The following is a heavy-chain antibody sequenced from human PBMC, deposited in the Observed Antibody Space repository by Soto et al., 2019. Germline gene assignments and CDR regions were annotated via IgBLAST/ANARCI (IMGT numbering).Heavy chain of an antibody. V-gene: IGHV3-23*01. CDR1: GFKFRNYA. CDR3: AKDRAVVATMIDY. CDR2: ISGSGGIT. D-gene: IGHD5-12*01. Sequence: GPQRHPCTASGFKFRNYAVSRVRQVPGKGLEWVSAISGSGGITYYADSVKGRFTISRDNSKNTLYLQMNSLRAEDTAVYYCAKDRAVVATMIDYWGQGTLVTVSS. J-gene: IGHJ4*02.